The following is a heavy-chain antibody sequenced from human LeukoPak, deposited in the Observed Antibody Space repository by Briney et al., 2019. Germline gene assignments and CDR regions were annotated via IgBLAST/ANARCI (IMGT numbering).Heavy chain of an antibody. D-gene: IGHD4-23*01. CDR3: TTVPDEDYGGNSEDY. CDR2: ISRSDDRT. CDR1: GFTFSSSG. Sequence: LPGGSLRLSCAASGFTFSSSGMHWVRQAPGKGPEWVSAISRSDDRTYYADSVQGRFTISRDNSKNTLFLQMNSLKTEDTAVYYCTTVPDEDYGGNSEDYWGQGTLVTVSS. J-gene: IGHJ4*02. V-gene: IGHV3-23*01.